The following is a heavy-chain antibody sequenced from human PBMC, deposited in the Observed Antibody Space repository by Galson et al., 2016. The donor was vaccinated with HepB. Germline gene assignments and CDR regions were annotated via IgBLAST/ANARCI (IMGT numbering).Heavy chain of an antibody. CDR2: IFTSGNT. CDR1: GGSISSGSSH. V-gene: IGHV4-61*02. CDR3: ARGEYTYGYFDY. J-gene: IGHJ4*02. D-gene: IGHD5-18*01. Sequence: TLSLTCTVSGGSISSGSSHWNWIRQPAGRGLEWIGRIFTSGNTNYSPSLKSRVTISADTSKNQFYLKLSSVTAADTAVYFCARGEYTYGYFDYWGQGTLVTVSS.